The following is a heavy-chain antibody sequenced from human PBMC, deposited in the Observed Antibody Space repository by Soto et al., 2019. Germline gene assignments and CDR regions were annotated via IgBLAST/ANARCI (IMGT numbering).Heavy chain of an antibody. Sequence: GASVKVSCKVSGYTLTELSMHWVRQAPGKGLEWMGGFDPEDGETIYAQKFQGRVTMTEDTSTDTAYMELSSLRSEDTAVYYCATMKRYDILTGYYRTWGFDPWGQRTLVTVSS. CDR3: ATMKRYDILTGYYRTWGFDP. V-gene: IGHV1-24*01. CDR2: FDPEDGET. CDR1: GYTLTELS. J-gene: IGHJ5*02. D-gene: IGHD3-9*01.